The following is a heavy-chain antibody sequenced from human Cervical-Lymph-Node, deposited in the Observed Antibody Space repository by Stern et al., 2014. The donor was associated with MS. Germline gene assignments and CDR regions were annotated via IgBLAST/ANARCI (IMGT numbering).Heavy chain of an antibody. Sequence: VQLVESGADVKKPGASVKVSCKASSYTFSSYGIAWVRQAPGQGLEWMGWISGYDGDTNYAPKLQGRVTLTTDPSTRPAYMEIRSLRFDDTAVYYCARAYFDSYGLDVWGQGTTVTVSS. CDR1: SYTFSSYG. CDR3: ARAYFDSYGLDV. D-gene: IGHD3-9*01. J-gene: IGHJ6*02. CDR2: ISGYDGDT. V-gene: IGHV1-18*04.